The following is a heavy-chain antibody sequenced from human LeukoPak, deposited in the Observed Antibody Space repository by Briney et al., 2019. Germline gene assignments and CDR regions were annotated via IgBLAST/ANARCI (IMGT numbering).Heavy chain of an antibody. D-gene: IGHD5-12*01. CDR1: GFIFSTYA. CDR2: ISRNGGNA. Sequence: GGSLRLSCAASGFIFSTYAMHWVRQAPGKGLEFVSAISRNGGNAYYANSVKGRFTISRDNSKNTLYLQMNSLRAEDTAVYYCARGPSGYHNTGGQGTLVTVSS. J-gene: IGHJ4*02. CDR3: ARGPSGYHNT. V-gene: IGHV3-64*01.